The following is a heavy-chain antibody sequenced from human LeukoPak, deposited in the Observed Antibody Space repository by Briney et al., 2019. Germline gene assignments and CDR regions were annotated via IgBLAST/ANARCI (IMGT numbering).Heavy chain of an antibody. CDR2: ILPIFATA. D-gene: IGHD5-12*01. CDR3: ATDNIVATISSKIYYYYMDV. CDR1: GGTFSSYA. J-gene: IGHJ6*03. V-gene: IGHV1-69*13. Sequence: SVKVSCKASGGTFSSYAISWVRQAPGQGLEWMGGILPIFATANYAQKFQGRVTITADESTSTAYMELSSLRSEDTAVYYCATDNIVATISSKIYYYYMDVWGKGTTVTVSS.